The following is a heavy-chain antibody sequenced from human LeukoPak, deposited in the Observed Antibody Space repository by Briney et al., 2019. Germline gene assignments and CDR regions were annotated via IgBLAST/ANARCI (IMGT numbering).Heavy chain of an antibody. J-gene: IGHJ4*01. CDR1: RFTFRHYS. Sequence: GGSRRFSCLVTRFTFRHYSMNWVRQAPGKGLEWISYISSSGTIIYYADFLKGRFTISRDNAKNSVFLQMKSLRDEDTAVYYCARVSLPPHFDYWGHGTLVTVSS. V-gene: IGHV3-48*02. CDR2: ISSSGTII. D-gene: IGHD3-10*01. CDR3: ARVSLPPHFDY.